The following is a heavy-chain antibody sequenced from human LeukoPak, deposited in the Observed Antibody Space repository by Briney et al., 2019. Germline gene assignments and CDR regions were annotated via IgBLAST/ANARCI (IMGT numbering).Heavy chain of an antibody. Sequence: SQTLSITCTVSGGSISSGSYYWSWIRQPAGKGLEWIGRIYTSGSTNYNPSLKSRVTMSVDTSKNQFSLKLSSVTAADTAVYYCARGTNLFDPWGQGTLVTVSS. CDR1: GGSISSGSYY. CDR3: ARGTNLFDP. J-gene: IGHJ5*02. D-gene: IGHD1-1*01. V-gene: IGHV4-61*02. CDR2: IYTSGST.